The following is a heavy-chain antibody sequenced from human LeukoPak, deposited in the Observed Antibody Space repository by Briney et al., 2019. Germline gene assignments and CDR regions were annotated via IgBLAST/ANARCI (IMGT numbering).Heavy chain of an antibody. D-gene: IGHD3-10*01. CDR1: GFTFSSYG. Sequence: HPGGSLRLSCAASGFTFSSYGMSWVRQAPGKGLEWVSYISHRGTTIYYADSVKGRLTISRDNSKNTLYLQMDSLRAEDTAVYYCAKDLRGYYGSYYYYYMDVWGKGTTVTISS. CDR3: AKDLRGYYGSYYYYYMDV. J-gene: IGHJ6*03. CDR2: ISHRGTTI. V-gene: IGHV3-23*01.